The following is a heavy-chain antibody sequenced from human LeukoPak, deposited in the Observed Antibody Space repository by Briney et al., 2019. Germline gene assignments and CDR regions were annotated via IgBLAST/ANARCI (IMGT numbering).Heavy chain of an antibody. D-gene: IGHD2-2*01. V-gene: IGHV4-39*07. J-gene: IGHJ4*02. CDR1: GGSISSSSYY. Sequence: SETLSLTCNVFGGSISSSSYYWGWIRQPPGKGLEWIGSIYYSGGTYYNPSLKSRVTISVDTSKNQFSLKLSSVTAADTAVYYCARTSPPLYYFDYWGQGTLVTVSS. CDR3: ARTSPPLYYFDY. CDR2: IYYSGGT.